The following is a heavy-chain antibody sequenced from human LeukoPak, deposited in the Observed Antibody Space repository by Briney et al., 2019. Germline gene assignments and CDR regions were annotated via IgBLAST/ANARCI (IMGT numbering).Heavy chain of an antibody. CDR2: ISWNSGSI. D-gene: IGHD6-19*01. CDR3: AKDIGIAVAGYYYYYYGMDV. V-gene: IGHV3-9*01. Sequence: SLRLSCAASGFTFDDYAMHWVRQAPGKGLEWVSGISWNSGSIGYADSVKGRFTISRDNAKNSLYLQMNSLRAEDTALYYCAKDIGIAVAGYYYYYYGMDVWGQGTTVTVSS. CDR1: GFTFDDYA. J-gene: IGHJ6*02.